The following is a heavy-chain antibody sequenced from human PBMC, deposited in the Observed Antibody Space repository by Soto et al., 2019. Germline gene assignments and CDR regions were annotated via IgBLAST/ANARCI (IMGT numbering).Heavy chain of an antibody. V-gene: IGHV5-10-1*01. Sequence: EESLKISWKGSGYSFTSYWISWVRQMPGKGLEWMGRIDPSDSYTNYSPSFQGHVTISADKSISTAYLQWSSLKASDTAMYYCASQAVAGHDAFDIWGQGTMVTVSS. CDR3: ASQAVAGHDAFDI. J-gene: IGHJ3*02. CDR1: GYSFTSYW. CDR2: IDPSDSYT. D-gene: IGHD6-19*01.